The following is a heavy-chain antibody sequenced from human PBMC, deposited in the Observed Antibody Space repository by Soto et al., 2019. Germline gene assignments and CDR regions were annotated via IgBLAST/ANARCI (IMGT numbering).Heavy chain of an antibody. D-gene: IGHD3-22*01. V-gene: IGHV4-59*06. CDR3: ARGDDYYDSSGYSDEGSFDY. J-gene: IGHJ4*02. CDR1: GGSISSYY. Sequence: SETLSLTCTVSGGSISSYYWSWIRQHPGKGLEWIGYIYYSGSTYYNPSLKSRVTISVDTSKNQFSLKLSSVTAADTAVYYCARGDDYYDSSGYSDEGSFDYWGQGTLVTVSS. CDR2: IYYSGST.